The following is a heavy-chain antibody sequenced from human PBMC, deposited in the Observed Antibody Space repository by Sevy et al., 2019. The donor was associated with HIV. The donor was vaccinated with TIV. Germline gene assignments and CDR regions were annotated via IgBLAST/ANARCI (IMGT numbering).Heavy chain of an antibody. V-gene: IGHV3-9*01. J-gene: IGHJ4*02. CDR3: AKSSQAAIVVVPAAIDY. CDR2: IGWNSGSI. CDR1: GFTFDDYA. D-gene: IGHD2-2*01. Sequence: GGSLRLSCAASGFTFDDYAMHWVRQAPGKGLEWVSGIGWNSGSIGYADSVKGRFTISRDNAKNSLYLQMNSLRAEDTALYYCAKSSQAAIVVVPAAIDYWGQGTLVTVSS.